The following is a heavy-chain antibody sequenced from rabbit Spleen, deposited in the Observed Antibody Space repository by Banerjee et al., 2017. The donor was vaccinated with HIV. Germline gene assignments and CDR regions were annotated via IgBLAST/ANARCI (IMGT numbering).Heavy chain of an antibody. CDR1: GFTISSSYY. V-gene: IGHV1S40*01. Sequence: QSLEESGGGLVQPEGSLALTCKASGFTISSSYYMCWVRQARGKGLEWIACIYGGSIDDTYYASWAKGRFTISKTSSTTVTLQMTSLTAADTATYFCARDLAGYVGFGYVSYLDLWGPGTLVTVS. CDR3: ARDLAGYVGFGYVSYLDL. D-gene: IGHD6-1*01. J-gene: IGHJ4*01. CDR2: IYGGSIDDT.